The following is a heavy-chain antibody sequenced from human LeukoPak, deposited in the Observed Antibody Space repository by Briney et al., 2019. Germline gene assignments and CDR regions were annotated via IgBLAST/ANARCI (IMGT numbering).Heavy chain of an antibody. D-gene: IGHD2-8*01. V-gene: IGHV1-18*01. CDR3: ARENIVLMVYAAPDPSSSGLHYYMDV. J-gene: IGHJ6*03. CDR2: ISAYNGNT. Sequence: ASVKVSCKASGYTFTSYGISWVRQAPGQGLEWMGWISAYNGNTNYAQKLQGRVTMTTDTSTSTAYMELRSLRSDDTAVYYCARENIVLMVYAAPDPSSSGLHYYMDVWGKGTTVTVSS. CDR1: GYTFTSYG.